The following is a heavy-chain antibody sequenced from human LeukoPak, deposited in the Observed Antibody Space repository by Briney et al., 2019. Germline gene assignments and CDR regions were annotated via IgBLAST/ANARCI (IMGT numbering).Heavy chain of an antibody. CDR1: GFTFSSYA. J-gene: IGHJ1*01. CDR3: AREYSSGWLPPRYFQH. CDR2: ISYDGSNK. D-gene: IGHD6-19*01. V-gene: IGHV3-30-3*01. Sequence: GRSLRLSCAASGFTFSSYAMHWVRQAPGKGLEWVAVISYDGSNKYYADSVKGRFTISRDNSKNTLYLQMNSLRAEDTAVYYCAREYSSGWLPPRYFQHWGQGTLVTVSS.